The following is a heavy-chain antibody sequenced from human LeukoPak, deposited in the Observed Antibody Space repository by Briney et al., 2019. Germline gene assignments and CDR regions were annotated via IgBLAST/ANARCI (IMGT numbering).Heavy chain of an antibody. CDR3: ARGSGSYFPGWFDP. V-gene: IGHV3-13*01. J-gene: IGHJ5*02. Sequence: GGSLRLSCAASGFTFSSYDMHWVRQAPGKGLEWVSAIGTAGDTYYPGSVKGRFTISRENAKNSLYLQMNSLRAGDTAVYYCARGSGSYFPGWFDPWGQGTLVTVSS. D-gene: IGHD1-26*01. CDR2: IGTAGDT. CDR1: GFTFSSYD.